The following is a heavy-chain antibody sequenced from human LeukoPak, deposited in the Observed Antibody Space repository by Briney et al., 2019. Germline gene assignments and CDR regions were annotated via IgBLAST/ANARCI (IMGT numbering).Heavy chain of an antibody. D-gene: IGHD3-3*01. Sequence: GGSLRLSCAASGFSFGSYAMSWVRQAAGKGLEWVSEICGSVSGSGDCTHYADSVKGRFTISRDNSKKTLYLQMNSLRAEDTAVYYCANGGLPVFWSGYKNDYWGQGTLVTVSS. CDR1: GFSFGSYA. CDR2: ICGSVSGSGDCT. J-gene: IGHJ4*02. CDR3: ANGGLPVFWSGYKNDY. V-gene: IGHV3-23*01.